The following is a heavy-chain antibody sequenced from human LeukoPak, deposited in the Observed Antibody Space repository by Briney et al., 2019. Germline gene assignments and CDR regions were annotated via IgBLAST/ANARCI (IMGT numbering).Heavy chain of an antibody. CDR2: IYYSGST. D-gene: IGHD6-13*01. V-gene: IGHV4-59*01. CDR3: ARRGGIAAAGTYDY. Sequence: PSETLSLTCTVSGGSISSYYWSWIRQPPGKGLEWIGYIYYSGSTNYNPSLKSRVTISVDTSKNQFSLKLSYVTAADTAVYYCARRGGIAAAGTYDYWGQGTLVTVSS. J-gene: IGHJ4*02. CDR1: GGSISSYY.